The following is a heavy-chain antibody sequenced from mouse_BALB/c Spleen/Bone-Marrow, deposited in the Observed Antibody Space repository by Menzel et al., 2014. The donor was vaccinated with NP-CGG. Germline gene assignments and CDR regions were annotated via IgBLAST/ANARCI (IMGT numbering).Heavy chain of an antibody. CDR1: GFNIKDTY. Sequence: EVMLVESGAELVKPGASVKLSCTASGFNIKDTYMHWVKQRPEQGLEWIGRIDPANGNTKYDPKFQGKATITADTSSNTAYLQLSSLTSEDTAVYYCASATTATYYAMDYWGQGTSVTVSS. V-gene: IGHV14-3*02. CDR2: IDPANGNT. CDR3: ASATTATYYAMDY. D-gene: IGHD1-2*01. J-gene: IGHJ4*01.